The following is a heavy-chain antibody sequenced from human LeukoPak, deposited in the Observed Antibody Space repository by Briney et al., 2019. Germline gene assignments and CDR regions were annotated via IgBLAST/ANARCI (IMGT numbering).Heavy chain of an antibody. J-gene: IGHJ5*02. CDR3: ARADEYYYDSSGYYYVRGWFDP. CDR2: INHSGST. D-gene: IGHD3-22*01. Sequence: KASETLSLTCAVYGGSFSGYYWSWIRQPPGKGRKWIGEINHSGSTNYNPSLKSRVTISVDTSKNQFSLKLSSVTAADTAVYYCARADEYYYDSSGYYYVRGWFDPWGQGTLVTVSS. V-gene: IGHV4-34*01. CDR1: GGSFSGYY.